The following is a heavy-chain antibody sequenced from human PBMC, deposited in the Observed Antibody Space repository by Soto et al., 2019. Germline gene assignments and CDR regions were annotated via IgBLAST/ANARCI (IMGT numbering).Heavy chain of an antibody. Sequence: PGGSLRLSCAASGFTFSSYSMNWVRQAPGKGLEWVSSISSSSSYIYYADSVKGRFTVSRDNAKNSLYLQLNSLRAEDTAVYYCASSSWYALDYWGQGTPVTVSS. J-gene: IGHJ4*02. D-gene: IGHD6-13*01. CDR1: GFTFSSYS. CDR3: ASSSWYALDY. CDR2: ISSSSSYI. V-gene: IGHV3-21*01.